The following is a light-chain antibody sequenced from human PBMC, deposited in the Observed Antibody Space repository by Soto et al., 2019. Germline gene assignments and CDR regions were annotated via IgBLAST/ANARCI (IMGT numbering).Light chain of an antibody. CDR3: AAWDDSLNGPM. CDR2: SNN. Sequence: QSVLTQPPSASGTPGQRVTISCSGTRSNIGSNPVNWYRQLPGTAPKLLIYSNNQRPSGVPDRFSGSKSATSASLAISGLQSEDEADYYCAAWDDSLNGPMFGGGTKLTVL. J-gene: IGLJ3*02. CDR1: RSNIGSNP. V-gene: IGLV1-44*01.